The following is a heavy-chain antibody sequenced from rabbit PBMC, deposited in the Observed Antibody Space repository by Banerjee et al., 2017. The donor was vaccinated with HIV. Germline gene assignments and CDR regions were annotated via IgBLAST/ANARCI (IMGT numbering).Heavy chain of an antibody. CDR1: GFSFSSGQD. V-gene: IGHV1S43*01. D-gene: IGHD8-1*01. J-gene: IGHJ4*01. CDR3: ARRGGSAYYTGYYFDL. CDR2: IYPGSGST. Sequence: QQQLVESGGGLVKPGASLTLTCKASGFSFSSGQDMCWVRQAPGKGLEWIGCIYPGSGSTYYASWVNGRFTVSRSTSLDMLTLQMTSLTAADTATYFCARRGGSAYYTGYYFDLWGPGTLVTVS.